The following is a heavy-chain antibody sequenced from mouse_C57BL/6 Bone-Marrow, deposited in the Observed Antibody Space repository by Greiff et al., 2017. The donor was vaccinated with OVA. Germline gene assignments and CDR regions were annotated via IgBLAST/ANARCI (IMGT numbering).Heavy chain of an antibody. V-gene: IGHV14-4*01. CDR1: GFNIKDDY. Sequence: VQLKQSGAELVRPGASVKLSCTASGFNIKDDYMHWVKQRPEQGLEWIGWIDPENGDTEYASKFQGKATITADTSSNTAYLQLSSLTSVDTAVYYGTQPVIYYYGSMFDYWGQGTTLTVSS. CDR3: TQPVIYYYGSMFDY. J-gene: IGHJ2*01. CDR2: IDPENGDT. D-gene: IGHD1-1*01.